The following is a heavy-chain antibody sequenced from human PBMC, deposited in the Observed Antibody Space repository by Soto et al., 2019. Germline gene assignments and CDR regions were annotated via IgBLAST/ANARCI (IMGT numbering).Heavy chain of an antibody. Sequence: QVQLVQSGAEEKKPGASVKVSCKASGYTFTGYAMHWVRQAPGQRLEWMGWINAGNGNTKYSQKFQGRVTITRDTSACTAYMDLSSLRSEDTAVYYCARAVAVAADFDYWGQGTLVTVSS. CDR1: GYTFTGYA. V-gene: IGHV1-3*05. CDR3: ARAVAVAADFDY. D-gene: IGHD6-19*01. CDR2: INAGNGNT. J-gene: IGHJ4*02.